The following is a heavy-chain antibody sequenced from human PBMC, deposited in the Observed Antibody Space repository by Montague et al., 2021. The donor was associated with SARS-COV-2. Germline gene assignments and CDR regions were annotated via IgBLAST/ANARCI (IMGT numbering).Heavy chain of an antibody. Sequence: TLSLTCTVSGGSISSTSYYWSWIRQPTGKGLEWIGRIYTSGSTXYNPSLKSRVTMSVDTSKNQFSLKLSSVTAADTAVYYCARDHMTTVFMDYYYGMDVWGQGTTVTVSS. J-gene: IGHJ6*02. CDR1: GGSISSTSYY. CDR2: IYTSGST. V-gene: IGHV4-61*02. CDR3: ARDHMTTVFMDYYYGMDV. D-gene: IGHD4-11*01.